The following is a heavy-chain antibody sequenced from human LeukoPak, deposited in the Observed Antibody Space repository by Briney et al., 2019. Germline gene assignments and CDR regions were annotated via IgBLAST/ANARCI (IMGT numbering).Heavy chain of an antibody. CDR1: GGSFSGYY. CDR2: INHSGST. D-gene: IGHD3-3*01. V-gene: IGHV4-34*01. CDR3: ARGKPQRVLRFLEWLTYGMDV. J-gene: IGHJ6*02. Sequence: PSETLSLTCALYGGSFSGYYWSWIRQPPGKGLEWIGEINHSGSTNYNPSLKSLVTISVDTSKNQFSLKLSSVTAADTAVYYCARGKPQRVLRFLEWLTYGMDVWGQGTTVTVSS.